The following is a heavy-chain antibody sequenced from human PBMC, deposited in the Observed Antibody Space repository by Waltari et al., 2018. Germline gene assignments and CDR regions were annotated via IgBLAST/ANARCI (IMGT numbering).Heavy chain of an antibody. CDR3: ARAWGSGSYSGDY. CDR1: GFTFSSYE. D-gene: IGHD1-26*01. Sequence: EVQLVESGGGLVQPGGSLRLSCAASGFTFSSYEMNWVRQAPGKGLEWVSYISSSGSTIYYADSVKGRFTSSRDNAKNSLYLQMNSLRAEDTAVYYCARAWGSGSYSGDYWGQGTLVTVSS. CDR2: ISSSGSTI. J-gene: IGHJ4*02. V-gene: IGHV3-48*03.